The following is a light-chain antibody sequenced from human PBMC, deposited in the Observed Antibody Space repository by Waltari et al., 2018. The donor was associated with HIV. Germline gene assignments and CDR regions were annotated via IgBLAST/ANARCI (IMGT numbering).Light chain of an antibody. V-gene: IGLV3-10*01. CDR2: EDT. CDR1: ALTKGS. CDR3: YSTDSSDSHRCV. Sequence: SFELTQPPSVSVSPGQTATIACSGNALTKGSPYWYRQRSGQAPELVLYEDTKRPSVIPERFHGSRSGTTATLIINGAQAEDEGDYYCYSTDSSDSHRCVFGTGTAVYVL. J-gene: IGLJ1*01.